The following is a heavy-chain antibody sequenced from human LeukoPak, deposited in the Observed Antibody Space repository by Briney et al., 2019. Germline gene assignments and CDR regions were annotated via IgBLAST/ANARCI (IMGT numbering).Heavy chain of an antibody. CDR2: IYYSGST. CDR1: GGSISSSSYY. D-gene: IGHD3-10*01. CDR3: ARQGYYGSGSPDY. J-gene: IGHJ4*02. V-gene: IGHV4-39*01. Sequence: SETLSLTCTVSGGSISSSSYYWGWIRQPPGKGLEWIGSIYYSGSTYYNPSLKSRVTISVDTSKNQFSLKLSSVTAADTAVYYCARQGYYGSGSPDYWGQGTLVTVSS.